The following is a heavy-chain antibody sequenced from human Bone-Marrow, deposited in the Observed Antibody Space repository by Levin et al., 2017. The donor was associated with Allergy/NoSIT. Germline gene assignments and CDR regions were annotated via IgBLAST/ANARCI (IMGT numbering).Heavy chain of an antibody. Sequence: SQTLSLTCAVYGGSFSGSYWSWIRQPPGKGLEWIGEINHSGSTNYNPSLKSRVTISVDTSKNQFSLKLSSVTAADTAVYYCARGSPTMIVVVITYYFDYWGQGTLVTVSS. J-gene: IGHJ4*02. CDR1: GGSFSGSY. D-gene: IGHD3-22*01. CDR3: ARGSPTMIVVVITYYFDY. V-gene: IGHV4-34*01. CDR2: INHSGST.